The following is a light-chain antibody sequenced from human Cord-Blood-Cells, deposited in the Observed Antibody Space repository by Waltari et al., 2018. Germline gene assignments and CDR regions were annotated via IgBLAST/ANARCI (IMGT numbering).Light chain of an antibody. CDR1: QSVLYSSNNKNY. Sequence: DIVMTQSPDSLAVSLVERATLNCKSSQSVLYSSNNKNYLAWYQQKPGQPPKLLIYWASTRESGVPDRFSGSGSGTDFTLTISSLQAEDVAVYYCQQYYSTPPWTFGQGTKVEIK. CDR3: QQYYSTPPWT. CDR2: WAS. V-gene: IGKV4-1*01. J-gene: IGKJ1*01.